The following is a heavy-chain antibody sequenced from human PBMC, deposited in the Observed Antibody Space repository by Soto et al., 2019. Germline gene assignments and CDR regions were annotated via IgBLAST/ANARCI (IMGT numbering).Heavy chain of an antibody. CDR1: GFSLSTSGVG. CDR2: IYWDDDK. CDR3: VRQGYCSSTSCYIAV. Sequence: SGPTLVNPTQTLTLTCTFSGFSLSTSGVGVGWIRQPPGKALEWLALIYWDDDKRYSPSLKSRLTITKDTSKNQVVLTMTNMDPVDTATYYCVRQGYCSSTSCYIAVWGIGTTVTVSS. D-gene: IGHD2-2*02. V-gene: IGHV2-5*02. J-gene: IGHJ6*04.